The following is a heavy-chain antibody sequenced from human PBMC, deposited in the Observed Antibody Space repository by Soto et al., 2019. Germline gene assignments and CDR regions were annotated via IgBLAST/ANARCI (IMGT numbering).Heavy chain of an antibody. CDR1: GFTFTDYW. J-gene: IGHJ4*02. Sequence: EVQLVESGGGLLQPGGSLRLSCAASGFTFTDYWMHWVRQAPGEGLVWVSRTNADGSTINYADSVKGRFTISRDNAKNTLYLQMNSLRADDTAVYYCARVPIAAAGMGVDYWGQGTLVTVSS. CDR3: ARVPIAAAGMGVDY. D-gene: IGHD6-13*01. CDR2: TNADGSTI. V-gene: IGHV3-74*01.